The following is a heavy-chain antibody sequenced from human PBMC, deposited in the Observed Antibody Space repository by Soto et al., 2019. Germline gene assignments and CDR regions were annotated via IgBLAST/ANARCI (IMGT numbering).Heavy chain of an antibody. J-gene: IGHJ6*02. V-gene: IGHV4-31*03. CDR2: IYYSGST. D-gene: IGHD3-16*01. CDR3: ARGGGPYIGYSSGMDV. CDR1: GGSISSGGYY. Sequence: SETLSLTCTVSGGSISSGGYYWSWIRQHPGKGLEWIGYIYYSGSTYYNPSLKSRVTISVDTSKNQFSLKLSSVTAADTAVYYCARGGGPYIGYSSGMDVWGQGTTVTVSS.